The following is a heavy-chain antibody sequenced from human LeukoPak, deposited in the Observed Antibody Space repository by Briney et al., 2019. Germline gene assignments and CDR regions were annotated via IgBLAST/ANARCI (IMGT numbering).Heavy chain of an antibody. Sequence: ASVKVSCKASGYDFTTNYIHWVRQAPGQGLEWMGTINPSVGSTTYGQRFQGRVTMTRDTSTTTVYMDLSSLTSEDKAIYYCAKGYCTGASCYVLDSWGQGTLVTVSS. D-gene: IGHD2-15*01. J-gene: IGHJ5*02. CDR3: AKGYCTGASCYVLDS. V-gene: IGHV1-46*01. CDR2: INPSVGST. CDR1: GYDFTTNY.